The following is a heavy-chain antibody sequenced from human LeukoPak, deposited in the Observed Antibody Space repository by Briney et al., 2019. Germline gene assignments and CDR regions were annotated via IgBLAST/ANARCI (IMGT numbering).Heavy chain of an antibody. D-gene: IGHD5-24*01. CDR1: GGSISSYY. Sequence: SETLSLTCTASGGSISSYYWSWIRQPPGKGLEWIGYIYYSGSTNYNPSLKSRVTISVDTSKNQFSLKLSSVTAADTAVYYCAREMGHVEMATNNRRAFDIWGQGTMVTVSS. CDR3: AREMGHVEMATNNRRAFDI. CDR2: IYYSGST. J-gene: IGHJ3*02. V-gene: IGHV4-59*01.